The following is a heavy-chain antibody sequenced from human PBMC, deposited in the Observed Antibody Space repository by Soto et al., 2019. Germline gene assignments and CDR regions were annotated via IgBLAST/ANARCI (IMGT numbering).Heavy chain of an antibody. V-gene: IGHV1-69*06. CDR3: AGYWNAGTLYGAFDI. CDR1: GGSFNNYV. D-gene: IGHD4-17*01. Sequence: QVQLVQSGAEVRKPGSSVKVSCEASGGSFNNYVISWLRQAPGQGLEWMGGIIPNYEAANYAQKFRGRLTSTADKATNTAYMELNSLRPEDTATYYCAGYWNAGTLYGAFDIWGQGTTVIVS. CDR2: IIPNYEAA. J-gene: IGHJ3*02.